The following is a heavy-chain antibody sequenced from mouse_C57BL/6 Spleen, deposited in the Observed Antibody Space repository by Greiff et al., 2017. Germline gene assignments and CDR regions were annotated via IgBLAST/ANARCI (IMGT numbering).Heavy chain of an antibody. D-gene: IGHD2-4*01. CDR2: IYPGDGDT. Sequence: VKLMESGAELVKPGASVKISCKASGYAFSSYWMNWVKQRPGKGLEWIGQIYPGDGDTNYNGKFKGKATLTADKSSSTAYMQLSSLTSEDSAVYFCARFYYDYEGWFAYWGQGTLVTVSA. CDR1: GYAFSSYW. J-gene: IGHJ3*01. V-gene: IGHV1-80*01. CDR3: ARFYYDYEGWFAY.